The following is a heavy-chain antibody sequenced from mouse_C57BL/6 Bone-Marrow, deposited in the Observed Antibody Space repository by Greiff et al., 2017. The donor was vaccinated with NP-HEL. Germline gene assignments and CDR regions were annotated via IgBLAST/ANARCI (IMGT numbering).Heavy chain of an antibody. V-gene: IGHV5-9-1*02. D-gene: IGHD1-3*01. J-gene: IGHJ1*03. CDR3: TRDNGDFDV. Sequence: EVQLVESGEGLVKPGGSLKLSCAASGFTFSSYAMSWVRQTPVKRLEWVAYISSGGDYIYYAVTLKSRFTFSRDNARNTLYLQMRSLKSEDTDMYYRTRDNGDFDVWGKGTTDTVSS. CDR2: ISSGGDYI. CDR1: GFTFSSYA.